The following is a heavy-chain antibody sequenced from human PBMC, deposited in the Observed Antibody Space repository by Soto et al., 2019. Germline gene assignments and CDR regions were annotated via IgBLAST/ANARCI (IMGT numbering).Heavy chain of an antibody. J-gene: IGHJ4*02. V-gene: IGHV4-31*03. Sequence: SETLSLTCTVSGGSISSGGYYWSWIRQHPGKGLEWIGYIYYSGSTYYNPSLKSRVTISVDTSKNQFSLKLSSVTAADTAVYYCARVGESEAYSGYDHLFFDYWGQGTLVTVSS. CDR3: ARVGESEAYSGYDHLFFDY. D-gene: IGHD5-12*01. CDR1: GGSISSGGYY. CDR2: IYYSGST.